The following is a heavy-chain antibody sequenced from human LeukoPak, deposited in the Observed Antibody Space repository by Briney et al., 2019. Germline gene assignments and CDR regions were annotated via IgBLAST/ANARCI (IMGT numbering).Heavy chain of an antibody. Sequence: PGGSLRLSCAASGFTFSSYAMSWVRQAPGKGLEWVSAISGSGGSTYYADSVKGRLTISRDNAKNSLYLQMNSLGAEDTAVYYCARDYCRSTTCRFDYWGQGTLVTVSS. CDR1: GFTFSSYA. CDR2: ISGSGGST. CDR3: ARDYCRSTTCRFDY. D-gene: IGHD2-2*01. J-gene: IGHJ4*02. V-gene: IGHV3-23*01.